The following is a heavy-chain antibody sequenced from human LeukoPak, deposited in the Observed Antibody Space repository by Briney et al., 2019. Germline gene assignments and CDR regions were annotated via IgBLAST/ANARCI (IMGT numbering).Heavy chain of an antibody. Sequence: SETLSLTCTVSGGSISSGDYYWSWIRQSPGKGLEWIGYIYYTGGPYYNPSLKSRVTISVDMSKNQFSLKLSSVTAADTAVYYCARTSIAARRANAFDIWGQGTMVTVSS. J-gene: IGHJ3*02. CDR1: GGSISSGDYY. V-gene: IGHV4-30-4*08. CDR3: ARTSIAARRANAFDI. CDR2: IYYTGGP. D-gene: IGHD6-6*01.